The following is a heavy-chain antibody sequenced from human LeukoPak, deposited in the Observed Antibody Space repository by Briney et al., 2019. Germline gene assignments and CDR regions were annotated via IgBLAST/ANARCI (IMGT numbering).Heavy chain of an antibody. D-gene: IGHD3-10*01. J-gene: IGHJ4*02. CDR2: ISAYNGNT. CDR3: ARDRNIRDVWFADLDY. Sequence: ASVKVSCKASGYTFTSYGISWVRQAPGQGLGWMGWISAYNGNTNYAQKLQGRVTMTTDTSTSTAYMELRSLRSDDTAVYYCARDRNIRDVWFADLDYWGQGTLVTVSS. CDR1: GYTFTSYG. V-gene: IGHV1-18*01.